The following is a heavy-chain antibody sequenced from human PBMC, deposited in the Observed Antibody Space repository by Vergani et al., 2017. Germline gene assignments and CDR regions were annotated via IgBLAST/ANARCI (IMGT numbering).Heavy chain of an antibody. D-gene: IGHD6-13*01. CDR2: INHSGST. CDR1: GGSFSGYY. J-gene: IGHJ4*02. Sequence: QVQLQQWGAGLLKPSETLSLTCAVYGGSFSGYYWSWIRQPPGKGLEWIGEINHSGSTNYNPSLKSRVTISVDTSKNQFSLKLSSVTAADTAVYYCARGQQLASPGYDFDYWGQGTLVTVSS. CDR3: ARGQQLASPGYDFDY. V-gene: IGHV4-34*01.